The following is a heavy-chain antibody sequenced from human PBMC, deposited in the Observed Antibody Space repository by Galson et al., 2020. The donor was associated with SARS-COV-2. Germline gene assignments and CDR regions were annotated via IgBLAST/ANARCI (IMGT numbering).Heavy chain of an antibody. CDR3: TTDQFDYVWGSYQHDAFDI. V-gene: IGHV3-15*01. J-gene: IGHJ3*02. CDR1: GFTFSNAW. CDR2: IKSKTDGGTT. D-gene: IGHD3-16*02. Sequence: SCAASGFTFSNAWMSWVRQAPGKGLEWVGRIKSKTDGGTTDYAAPVKGRFTISRDDSKNTLYLQMNSLKTEDTAVYYCTTDQFDYVWGSYQHDAFDIWGQGTMVTVSS.